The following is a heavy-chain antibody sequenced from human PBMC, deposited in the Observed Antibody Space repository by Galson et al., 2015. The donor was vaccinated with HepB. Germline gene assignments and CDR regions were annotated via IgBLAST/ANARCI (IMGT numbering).Heavy chain of an antibody. V-gene: IGHV3-33*01. CDR3: AREGKDGSGTYLDY. D-gene: IGHD3-10*01. CDR2: MWSDGSNK. Sequence: SLRLSRAASGFDFNNCGMHWVRQAPGKGPEWVAVMWSDGSNKLYADSVKGRFTISRDNSNNTLYLQMNSLGAEDTAVYYCAREGKDGSGTYLDYWGQGTPVTVSS. J-gene: IGHJ4*02. CDR1: GFDFNNCG.